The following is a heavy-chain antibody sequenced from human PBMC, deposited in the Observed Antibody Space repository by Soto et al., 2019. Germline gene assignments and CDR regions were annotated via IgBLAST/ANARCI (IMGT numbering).Heavy chain of an antibody. D-gene: IGHD2-2*01. CDR3: ARADIVVVPDAIWAFDI. Sequence: QVQLQESGPGLVKPSETLSLTCTVSGGSISSYYWSWIRQPPGKGLEWIGYIYYSGSTNYNPSLKSRVTISVDTSKNQFSLKLSSVTAADTAVYYCARADIVVVPDAIWAFDIWGQGTMVTVSS. CDR1: GGSISSYY. J-gene: IGHJ3*02. CDR2: IYYSGST. V-gene: IGHV4-59*01.